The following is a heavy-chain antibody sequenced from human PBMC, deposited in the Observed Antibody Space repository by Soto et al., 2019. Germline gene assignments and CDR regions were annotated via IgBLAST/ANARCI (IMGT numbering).Heavy chain of an antibody. CDR1: GGTFSSYT. CDR3: ARDGAPNYVILTAHFPTYCDY. J-gene: IGHJ4*02. CDR2: IIPILGIA. V-gene: IGHV1-69*04. Sequence: GASVKVSCKASGGTFSSYTISWVRQAPGQGLEWMGRIIPILGIANYAQKFQGRVTITADKSTSTAYMELSSLRSEDTAVYYCARDGAPNYVILTAHFPTYCDYWGQGTLVTVSS. D-gene: IGHD3-9*01.